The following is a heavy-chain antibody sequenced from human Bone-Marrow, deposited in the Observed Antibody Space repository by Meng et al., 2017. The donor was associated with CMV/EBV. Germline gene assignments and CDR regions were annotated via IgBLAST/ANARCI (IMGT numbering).Heavy chain of an antibody. V-gene: IGHV1-8*01. Sequence: ASVKVSCKASGYTFTTYDINWVRQAPGQGLEWMGWMNPNRGNTAYAQKFQGRVTMTRDTSTSIAYMELSSLRSGDTAVYYCARHVGATYYFDYWGQGTLVTFSS. J-gene: IGHJ4*02. CDR2: MNPNRGNT. CDR3: ARHVGATYYFDY. D-gene: IGHD1-26*01. CDR1: GYTFTTYD.